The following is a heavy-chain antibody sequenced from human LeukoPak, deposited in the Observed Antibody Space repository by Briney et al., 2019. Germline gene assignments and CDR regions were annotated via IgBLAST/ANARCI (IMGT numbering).Heavy chain of an antibody. CDR1: GGSISSYY. D-gene: IGHD4-17*01. Sequence: PSETLSLTCTVSGGSISSYYWSWIRQPPGKGLEWIGNIYYSGSTNYNPSLKSRVTISVDTSKNQFSLKLSSVTAADTAVYYCARGGDGDYVEWFDPWGQGTLVTVSS. CDR2: IYYSGST. J-gene: IGHJ5*02. V-gene: IGHV4-59*01. CDR3: ARGGDGDYVEWFDP.